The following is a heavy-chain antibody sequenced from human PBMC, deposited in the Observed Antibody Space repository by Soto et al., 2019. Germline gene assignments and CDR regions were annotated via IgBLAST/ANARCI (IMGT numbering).Heavy chain of an antibody. D-gene: IGHD6-6*01. CDR2: ISYDGSNK. V-gene: IGHV3-30*18. J-gene: IGHJ6*02. CDR1: GFTFSSYG. Sequence: GGSLRLSCAASGFTFSSYGMHWVRQAPGKGLEWVAVISYDGSNKYYADSVKGRFTISRDNSKNTLYLQMNSLRAEDTAVYYCAKFDKYSSSVYYYGMDVWGQGTTVTVSS. CDR3: AKFDKYSSSVYYYGMDV.